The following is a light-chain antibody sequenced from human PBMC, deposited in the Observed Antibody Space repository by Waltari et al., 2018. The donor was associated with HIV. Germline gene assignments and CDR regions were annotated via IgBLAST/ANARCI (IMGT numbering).Light chain of an antibody. CDR2: WAS. Sequence: DVVMTQSPHVLVGSLGDRVTITCRSSQSIWSNFNKKNYLAWYQQQPGKPPKLLVYWASSLECGVPARFSGSGSGTEFSLTITNLQSEDAAIYYCQQYYRTPPAFGQGTKVEI. CDR3: QQYYRTPPA. V-gene: IGKV4-1*01. J-gene: IGKJ1*01. CDR1: QSIWSNFNKKNY.